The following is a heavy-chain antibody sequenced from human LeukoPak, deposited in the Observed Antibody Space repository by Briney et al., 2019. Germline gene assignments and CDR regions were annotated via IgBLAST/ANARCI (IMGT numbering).Heavy chain of an antibody. V-gene: IGHV4-30-2*01. CDR3: ARRDSSSWYEGAFDI. CDR1: GASISTVAYY. CDR2: IYHSGST. J-gene: IGHJ3*02. D-gene: IGHD6-13*01. Sequence: SETLSLTCTVSGASISTVAYYWSWIRQPPGKGLEWIGYIYHSGSTYYNPSLKSRVTISVDRSKNQFSLKLSSVTAADTAAYYCARRDSSSWYEGAFDIWGQGTMVTVSS.